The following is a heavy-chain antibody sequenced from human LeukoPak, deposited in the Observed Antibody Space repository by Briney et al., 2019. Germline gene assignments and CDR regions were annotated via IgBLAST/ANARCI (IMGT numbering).Heavy chain of an antibody. CDR3: ARSTGSWYGDNWFDP. Sequence: PRASVKVSCKTSGYTFTGYYMHWVRQAPGQGLEWMGWINPNSGGTNYAQKFQGRVTMTRDTSIGTAYMELSRLRSDDTAVYYCARSTGSWYGDNWFDPWGQGTLVTVSS. J-gene: IGHJ5*02. CDR1: GYTFTGYY. D-gene: IGHD6-13*01. CDR2: INPNSGGT. V-gene: IGHV1-2*02.